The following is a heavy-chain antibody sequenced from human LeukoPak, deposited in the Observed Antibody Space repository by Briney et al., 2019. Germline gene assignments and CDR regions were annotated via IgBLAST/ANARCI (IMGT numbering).Heavy chain of an antibody. Sequence: GASLRLSCAASGFTFSSYAMSWVRQAPGKGLEWVSAISGSGGSTYYADSVKGRFTISRDNSKNMLYLQMNSLRAEDTAVYYCAKEARMGYCSGGSCYPDAFDIWGQGTMVTVSS. CDR1: GFTFSSYA. J-gene: IGHJ3*02. V-gene: IGHV3-23*01. CDR2: ISGSGGST. CDR3: AKEARMGYCSGGSCYPDAFDI. D-gene: IGHD2-15*01.